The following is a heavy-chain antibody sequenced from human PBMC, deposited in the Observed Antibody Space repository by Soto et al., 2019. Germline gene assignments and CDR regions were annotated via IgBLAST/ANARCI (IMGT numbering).Heavy chain of an antibody. V-gene: IGHV3-7*01. D-gene: IGHD6-19*01. Sequence: ESGGGLVQPGGSLRLSCAASGFTFSSYWMSWVRQAPGKGLEWVANIKQDGSEKYYVDSVKGRFTISRDNAKNSLYLQTNRLRAEDTAVYYCARDPDSSGWHVDYWGHGTLVTVSS. CDR1: GFTFSSYW. CDR2: IKQDGSEK. CDR3: ARDPDSSGWHVDY. J-gene: IGHJ4*01.